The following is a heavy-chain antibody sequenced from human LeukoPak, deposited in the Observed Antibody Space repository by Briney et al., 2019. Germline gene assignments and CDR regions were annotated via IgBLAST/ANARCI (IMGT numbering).Heavy chain of an antibody. D-gene: IGHD4-17*01. Sequence: TVTISYKHSVYTFTDYYMLWLQQAPRKGREWMGLVDPEDGETIHVEKFQGRVTINADTSTDTAYRELSGLRSEDTAVYYCRIGSDMTTVTTVPLDAFDIWGQGTMVTVSS. J-gene: IGHJ3*02. CDR2: VDPEDGET. CDR3: RIGSDMTTVTTVPLDAFDI. V-gene: IGHV1-69-2*01. CDR1: VYTFTDYY.